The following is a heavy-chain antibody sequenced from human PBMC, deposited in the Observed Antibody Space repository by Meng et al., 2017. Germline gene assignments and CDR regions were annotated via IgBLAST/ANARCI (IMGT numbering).Heavy chain of an antibody. CDR3: ARTYYYDSSGYYYYGMDV. CDR2: INSDGSST. Sequence: GESLKISCAASGFTFGSYWMHWVRQAPGKGLVWVSRINSDGSSTSYADSVKGRFTISRDNAKNTLYLQMNSLRAEDTAVYYCARTYYYDSSGYYYYGMDVWGQGTTVTVSS. J-gene: IGHJ6*02. D-gene: IGHD3-22*01. CDR1: GFTFGSYW. V-gene: IGHV3-74*01.